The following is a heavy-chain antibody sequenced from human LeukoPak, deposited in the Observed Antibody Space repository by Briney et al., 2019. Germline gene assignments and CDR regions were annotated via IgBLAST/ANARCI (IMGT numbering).Heavy chain of an antibody. V-gene: IGHV1-2*02. Sequence: ASVKVSCKASRYTFTGYYIHWLRRAPGQGLEWMGWINPNSGGTNYAQRFQGRVTMTWDTSISTAYMELSRLRSDDTAVYYCARSGDYGFNYFDPWGQGTLVTVSS. CDR3: ARSGDYGFNYFDP. CDR2: INPNSGGT. J-gene: IGHJ5*02. CDR1: RYTFTGYY. D-gene: IGHD4-17*01.